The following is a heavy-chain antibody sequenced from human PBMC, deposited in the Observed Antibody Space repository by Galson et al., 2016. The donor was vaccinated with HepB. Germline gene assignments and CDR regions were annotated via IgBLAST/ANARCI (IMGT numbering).Heavy chain of an antibody. CDR1: GFTFSNYA. Sequence: SLRLSCADSGFTFSNYAMHWVRQAPGKGLEYVSAITSNGGSTYYADSVKGRFTISRDNSKNTVYLQMSSLRAEDTAMYYCARVSGDSSGYYAAFDIWGQGAMVTVSS. CDR3: ARVSGDSSGYYAAFDI. CDR2: ITSNGGST. V-gene: IGHV3-64D*06. D-gene: IGHD3-22*01. J-gene: IGHJ3*02.